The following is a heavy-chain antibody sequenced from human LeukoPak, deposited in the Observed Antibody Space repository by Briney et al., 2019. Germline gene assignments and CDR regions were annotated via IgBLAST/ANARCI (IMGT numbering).Heavy chain of an antibody. D-gene: IGHD2-21*01. CDR2: MNPNSGNT. CDR1: GYTFTSYD. CDR3: TRSVRNGHIDY. Sequence: GASVKVSCKASGYTFTSYDINWVRQATGEGLEWMGWMNPNSGNTGYAQKFQGRVTMTRGTSISTAYMELSSLRFEDTAVYYCTRSVRNGHIDYWGQGTLVTVSS. J-gene: IGHJ4*02. V-gene: IGHV1-8*01.